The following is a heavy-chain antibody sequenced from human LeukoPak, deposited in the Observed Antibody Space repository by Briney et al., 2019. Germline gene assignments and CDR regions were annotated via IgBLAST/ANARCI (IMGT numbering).Heavy chain of an antibody. CDR3: ARVENDYGGNSFHYYYMDV. V-gene: IGHV1-2*02. Sequence: ASVKVSCKASGYTFTGYYMHWVRQAPGQGLEWMGWINPNSGGTNYAQKFQGRVTMTRDTSISTAYMELSRLRSDDTAVYYCARVENDYGGNSFHYYYMDVWGKGTTVTVSS. D-gene: IGHD4-23*01. CDR2: INPNSGGT. J-gene: IGHJ6*03. CDR1: GYTFTGYY.